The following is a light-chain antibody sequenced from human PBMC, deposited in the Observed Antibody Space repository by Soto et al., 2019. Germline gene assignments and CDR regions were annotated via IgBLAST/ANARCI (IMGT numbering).Light chain of an antibody. J-gene: IGKJ1*01. CDR1: QSVSSSF. Sequence: EIVLTQAPGSLSLSPGERGTLSCRASQSVSSSFLAWYQQNPGQAPRLLIYGASSRATGIPDRFSGSGSGTDFTLTISRLEPEDFAVYYCQQYGSSRTWTFGQGTKVDIK. CDR2: GAS. V-gene: IGKV3-20*01. CDR3: QQYGSSRTWT.